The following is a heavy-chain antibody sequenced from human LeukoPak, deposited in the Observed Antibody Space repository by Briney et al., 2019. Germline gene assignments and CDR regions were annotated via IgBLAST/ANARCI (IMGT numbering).Heavy chain of an antibody. Sequence: GALRLSCAASGFTFSTYGMHWVRQAPGKGLEYVSGIGPDGVTTYYAKSVKGRFTISRDNSKNMVYLQMGSLRADDMAVYYCARGAQLTDYWGQGTLVTVSS. CDR1: GFTFSTYG. CDR2: IGPDGVTT. V-gene: IGHV3-64*01. J-gene: IGHJ4*02. D-gene: IGHD6-13*01. CDR3: ARGAQLTDY.